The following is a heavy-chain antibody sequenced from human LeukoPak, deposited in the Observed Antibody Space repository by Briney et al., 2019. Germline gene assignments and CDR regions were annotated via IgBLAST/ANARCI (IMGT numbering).Heavy chain of an antibody. Sequence: GGSLRLYCAASGFTFSSYAMHRVRQAPGRGLEWVAVISYDGSNKYYADSVKGRFTISRDNSKNTLYLQMNGLRAEDTAVYYCARDYYYDSSGYLSALDYWGQGTLVTVSS. D-gene: IGHD3-22*01. J-gene: IGHJ4*02. CDR2: ISYDGSNK. V-gene: IGHV3-30*04. CDR3: ARDYYYDSSGYLSALDY. CDR1: GFTFSSYA.